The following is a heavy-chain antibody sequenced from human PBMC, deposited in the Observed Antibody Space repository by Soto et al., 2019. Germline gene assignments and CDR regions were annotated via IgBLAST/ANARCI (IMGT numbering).Heavy chain of an antibody. CDR1: GFTFSSYA. D-gene: IGHD3-10*01. J-gene: IGHJ4*02. CDR3: AKDPLWFGELKKAYDY. V-gene: IGHV3-23*01. Sequence: GGSLRLSCAASGFTFSSYAMSWVRQAPGKGLEWVSAISGSGGSTYYAYSVKGRFTISRDNSKNTLYLQMNSLRAEDTAVYYCAKDPLWFGELKKAYDYWGQGTLVTVSS. CDR2: ISGSGGST.